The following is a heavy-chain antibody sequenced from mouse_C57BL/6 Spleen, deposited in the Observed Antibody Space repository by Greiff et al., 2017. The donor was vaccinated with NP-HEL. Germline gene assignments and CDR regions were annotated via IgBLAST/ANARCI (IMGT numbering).Heavy chain of an antibody. D-gene: IGHD1-1*01. CDR3: ARVGHYGSSDNYAMDY. CDR2: IYPGSGST. V-gene: IGHV1-55*01. CDR1: GYTFTSYW. J-gene: IGHJ4*01. Sequence: VQLQQPGAELVKPGASVKMSCTASGYTFTSYWITWVKQRPGQGLEWIGDIYPGSGSTNYNEKFKSKATLTVDTASSTAYMQLSSLTSEDSAIYYCARVGHYGSSDNYAMDYWGQGTSVTVSS.